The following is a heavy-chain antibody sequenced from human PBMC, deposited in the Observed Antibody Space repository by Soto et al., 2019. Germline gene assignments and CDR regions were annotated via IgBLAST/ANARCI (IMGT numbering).Heavy chain of an antibody. CDR3: ANSFIVVVVAAAFDY. Sequence: GGSLRLSCAASGFTFSSYAMSWVRQAPGKGLEWVSAISGSGGSTYYADSVKGRFTISRDNSKNTMYLQMNSLRAEDTAVYYCANSFIVVVVAAAFDYWGQGTLVTVSS. D-gene: IGHD2-15*01. V-gene: IGHV3-23*01. CDR1: GFTFSSYA. J-gene: IGHJ4*02. CDR2: ISGSGGST.